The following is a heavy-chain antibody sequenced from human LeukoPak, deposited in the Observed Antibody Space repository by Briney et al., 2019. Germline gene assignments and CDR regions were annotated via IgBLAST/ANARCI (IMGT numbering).Heavy chain of an antibody. CDR3: ARQGWSSASGYYFDY. Sequence: SETLSLTCGVSGGSISSSSYYWGWIRQPPGKGLEWVGTIYYSGGTYYNPSLKSRVTISVDTSKNQFSLKLSSVTAADTAVYYCARQGWSSASGYYFDYWGQGTLVTVSS. CDR1: GGSISSSSYY. D-gene: IGHD6-19*01. J-gene: IGHJ4*02. V-gene: IGHV4-39*01. CDR2: IYYSGGT.